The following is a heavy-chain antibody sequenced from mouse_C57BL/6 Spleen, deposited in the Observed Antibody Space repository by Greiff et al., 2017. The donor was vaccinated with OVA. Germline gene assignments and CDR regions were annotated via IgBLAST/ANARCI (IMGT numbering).Heavy chain of an antibody. D-gene: IGHD1-1*01. Sequence: QVQLQQSGAELVRPGTSVKMSCKASGYTFTNYWIGWAKQRPGHGLEWIGDIYPGGGYTNYNEKFKGKATLTADKSSSTAYMQFSSLTSEDSAIYYCARSTVVAYYYAMDCGDQGTSVTVSS. CDR1: GYTFTNYW. CDR2: IYPGGGYT. J-gene: IGHJ4*01. CDR3: ARSTVVAYYYAMDC. V-gene: IGHV1-63*01.